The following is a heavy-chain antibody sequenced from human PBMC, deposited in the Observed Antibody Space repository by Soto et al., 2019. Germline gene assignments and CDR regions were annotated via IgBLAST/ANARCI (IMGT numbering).Heavy chain of an antibody. D-gene: IGHD1-26*01. J-gene: IGHJ3*02. CDR1: GGSISSYY. Sequence: QVQLQESGPGLVKPSETLSLTCTVSGGSISSYYWSWFRQPPGKGLEWIGYIYYSGSTNYNPSLKSRVTISVDTSKNQFSLKLSSVTAADTAVYYCARHGGATTNRDAFDIWGQGTMVTVSS. CDR2: IYYSGST. V-gene: IGHV4-59*08. CDR3: ARHGGATTNRDAFDI.